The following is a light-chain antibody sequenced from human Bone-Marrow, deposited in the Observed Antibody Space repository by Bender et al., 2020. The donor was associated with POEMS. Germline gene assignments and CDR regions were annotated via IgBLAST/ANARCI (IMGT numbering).Light chain of an antibody. V-gene: IGLV2-14*01. Sequence: QSALTQPASVSGSPGQSITISCTGTSSDVGGYNYVSWYQQHPGKAPKLMIYEVSNRPSGVSNRFSGSKSGNRASLTISGLQAEDEADYYCSSYSNNSPLFVVFGGGTKLTVL. J-gene: IGLJ2*01. CDR3: SSYSNNSPLFVV. CDR2: EVS. CDR1: SSDVGGYNY.